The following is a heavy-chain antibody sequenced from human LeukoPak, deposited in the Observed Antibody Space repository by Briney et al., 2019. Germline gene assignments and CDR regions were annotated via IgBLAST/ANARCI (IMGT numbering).Heavy chain of an antibody. D-gene: IGHD2-21*02. J-gene: IGHJ4*02. V-gene: IGHV3-9*01. CDR3: AKDFWKRGTIVVVTVGY. CDR1: GFIFDDYA. CDR2: ISWNSGSI. Sequence: GRSLRLSCAASGFIFDDYAMHWVRQTPGKGLEWVSGISWNSGSIGYADSVKGRFTISRDNAKNSLYLQMNSLRAEDTALYYCAKDFWKRGTIVVVTVGYWGQGTLVTVSS.